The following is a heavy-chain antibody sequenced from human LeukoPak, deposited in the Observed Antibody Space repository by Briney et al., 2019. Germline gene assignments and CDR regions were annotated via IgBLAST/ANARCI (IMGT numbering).Heavy chain of an antibody. Sequence: GGSLRPSCAASGFTVSSYAMSWVRQAPGKGLEWVSAISGSGGSTYYADSVKGWFTISRDNSKSTLYLQMNRLRAEDTAVYYCAKETSGYSYGYFDYWGQGTLVTVSS. CDR1: GFTVSSYA. CDR2: ISGSGGST. CDR3: AKETSGYSYGYFDY. D-gene: IGHD5-18*01. V-gene: IGHV3-23*01. J-gene: IGHJ4*02.